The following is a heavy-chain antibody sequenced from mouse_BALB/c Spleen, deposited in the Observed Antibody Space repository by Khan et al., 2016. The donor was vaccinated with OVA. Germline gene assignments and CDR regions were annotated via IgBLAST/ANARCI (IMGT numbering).Heavy chain of an antibody. CDR2: ISYSGDT. CDR3: ASMILYDYGNNFERYYFDY. Sequence: EVKLQESGPGLVKPSQSLSLTCTVTGYSITSDYAWNWIRQFPGNKLEWMGYISYSGDTAYNPSLKSRISITRDTSKNQFFLQLNSVTTEDTATSYCASMILYDYGNNFERYYFDYRGQGTTLTVSS. V-gene: IGHV3-2*02. CDR1: GYSITSDYA. D-gene: IGHD2-1*01. J-gene: IGHJ2*01.